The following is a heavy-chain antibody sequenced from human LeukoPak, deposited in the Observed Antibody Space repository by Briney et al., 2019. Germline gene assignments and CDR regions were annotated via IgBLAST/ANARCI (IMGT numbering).Heavy chain of an antibody. V-gene: IGHV4-39*01. D-gene: IGHD5-24*01. Sequence: SQTLSLTCTVSGGSINSHSYYWGWIRQPPGKGLEWIGSVYYDGTSYSNPSLKTRVGVFVDTSRDQFSLDLDFVTAADTALYYCVRHISTNTGYFDSCGQGTLVTVSS. CDR2: VYYDGTS. CDR3: VRHISTNTGYFDS. CDR1: GGSINSHSYY. J-gene: IGHJ4*02.